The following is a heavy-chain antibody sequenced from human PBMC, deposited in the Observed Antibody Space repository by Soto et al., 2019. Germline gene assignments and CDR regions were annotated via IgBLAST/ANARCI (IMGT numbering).Heavy chain of an antibody. D-gene: IGHD3-3*01. J-gene: IGHJ4*02. V-gene: IGHV1-69*06. Sequence: QERLVQSGAEVRKPGSSVKVSCKVTGGTSTRYAINWVRQAPGQGLEWMGGIVPMFGTSKYAQKFQGRVTITEDTSQNIAYMELRSLRSEDTAVYYWNRGSEYDGWSGYLWGKGTLVSVSS. CDR3: NRGSEYDGWSGYL. CDR1: GGTSTRYA. CDR2: IVPMFGTS.